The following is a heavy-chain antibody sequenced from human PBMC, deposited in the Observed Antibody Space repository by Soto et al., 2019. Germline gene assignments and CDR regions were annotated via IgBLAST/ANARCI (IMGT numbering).Heavy chain of an antibody. CDR3: AKDIGSGSYYVGFDI. CDR1: GFTFDDHA. V-gene: IGHV3-9*01. J-gene: IGHJ3*02. D-gene: IGHD1-26*01. Sequence: EVQLVESGGGLVQPGRSLRLSCAASGFTFDDHAMHWVRQGPGKGLEWVSSITWNSNNIIYADSVKGRFTMSRDNAKNSLYLQMSSLRAEDTALYYCAKDIGSGSYYVGFDIWGQGTMVTVSS. CDR2: ITWNSNNI.